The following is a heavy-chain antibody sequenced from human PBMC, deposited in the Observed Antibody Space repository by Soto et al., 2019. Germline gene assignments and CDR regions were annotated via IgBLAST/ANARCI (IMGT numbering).Heavy chain of an antibody. CDR3: AKDSEAGWSGYPYYYGMDV. CDR1: VFTFSSYA. CDR2: ISGSGGST. V-gene: IGHV3-23*01. J-gene: IGHJ6*02. Sequence: PWWSLRLSCAASVFTFSSYAMSWCRQAPGKGLEWVSAISGSGGSTYYADSVKGRFTISRDNSKNTLYLQMNSLRAEDTAVYYCAKDSEAGWSGYPYYYGMDVWGQGTTVTVSS. D-gene: IGHD3-3*01.